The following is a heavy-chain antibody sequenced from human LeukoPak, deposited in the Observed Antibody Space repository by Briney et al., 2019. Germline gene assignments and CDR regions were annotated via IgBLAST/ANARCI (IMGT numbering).Heavy chain of an antibody. D-gene: IGHD4-17*01. V-gene: IGHV4-59*01. J-gene: IGHJ4*02. CDR1: DGSISNYY. CDR2: IYYSGST. Sequence: PSDTLSLTGTVSDGSISNYYWSWIRQPPGKGLEWIGYIYYSGSTNYNPSLKSRVIISVDTSKNQFSLKLSSVAAADTAVYYCARDYGEYFDYWGQGTLVTVSS. CDR3: ARDYGEYFDY.